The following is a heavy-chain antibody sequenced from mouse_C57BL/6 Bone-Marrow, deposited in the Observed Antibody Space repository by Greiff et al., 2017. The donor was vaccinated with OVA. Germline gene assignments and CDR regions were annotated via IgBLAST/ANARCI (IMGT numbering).Heavy chain of an antibody. Sequence: EVKVVESGGGLVKPGGSLKLSCAASGFTFSDYGMHWVRQAPEKGLEWVAYISSGSSTIYYADTVKGRLTISRDNAKNTLFLQMTSLRSEDTAMYYCASYDGYYAMDYWGQGTSVTVSS. V-gene: IGHV5-17*01. D-gene: IGHD2-12*01. CDR3: ASYDGYYAMDY. CDR1: GFTFSDYG. J-gene: IGHJ4*01. CDR2: ISSGSSTI.